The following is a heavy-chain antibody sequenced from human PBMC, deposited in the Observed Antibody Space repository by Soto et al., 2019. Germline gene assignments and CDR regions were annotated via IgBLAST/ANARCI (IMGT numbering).Heavy chain of an antibody. D-gene: IGHD6-13*01. CDR2: ISGSGGST. Sequence: GGSLRLSCAASGFTFSSYAMSWVRQAPGKGLEWVSAISGSGGSTYYTDSVKGRFTISRDNSKNTLYLQMNSLRAEDTAVYYCARASRSSWVPGGNWSDPWGQGTLVTVSS. V-gene: IGHV3-23*01. CDR3: ARASRSSWVPGGNWSDP. J-gene: IGHJ5*02. CDR1: GFTFSSYA.